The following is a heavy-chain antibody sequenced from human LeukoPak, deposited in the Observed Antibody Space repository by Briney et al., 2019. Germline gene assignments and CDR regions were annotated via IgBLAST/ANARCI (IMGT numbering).Heavy chain of an antibody. Sequence: GGSLRLSCAASGFPFSDYGMHWVRQTPGKGLEWVAVIWFDENNKYYADSVKGRFTISRDDSLNTLYLQMNTLRAEDTAVYYCAKSAVRDYASGVDYFDYWGQGTLVSVSS. J-gene: IGHJ4*02. D-gene: IGHD3-10*01. CDR3: AKSAVRDYASGVDYFDY. CDR1: GFPFSDYG. V-gene: IGHV3-33*06. CDR2: IWFDENNK.